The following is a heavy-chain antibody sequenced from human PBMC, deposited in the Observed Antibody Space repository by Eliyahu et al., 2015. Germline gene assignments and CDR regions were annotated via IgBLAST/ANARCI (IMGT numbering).Heavy chain of an antibody. CDR2: VYFSGTT. J-gene: IGHJ4*02. CDR3: ARTPGRAPDY. V-gene: IGHV4-59*01. CDR1: GGSMNNYF. Sequence: QVQLQESGPGLVKPSETLSLICTVSGGSMNNYFWSWFRQSPGMGLEWIGNVYFSGTTTYNSSLNSRVTISVDTSKNQFSLKLTSVTAADTAVYYCARTPGRAPDYWGQGTLVTVSS.